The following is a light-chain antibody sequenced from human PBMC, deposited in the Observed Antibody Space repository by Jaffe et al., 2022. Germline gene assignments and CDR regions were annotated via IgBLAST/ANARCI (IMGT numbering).Light chain of an antibody. CDR1: QPLLSSDGKTL. CDR3: MHALHFPLT. V-gene: IGKV2-29*03. J-gene: IGKJ4*01. Sequence: DIVMTQTPLSLSVTPGQPASISCKSSQPLLSSDGKTLFYWYLQKPGQPPQLLIYEVSKRFSGVPDRFSGSGSGTDFTLKISRVEAEDVGVYYCMHALHFPLTFGGGTKVEIK. CDR2: EVS.